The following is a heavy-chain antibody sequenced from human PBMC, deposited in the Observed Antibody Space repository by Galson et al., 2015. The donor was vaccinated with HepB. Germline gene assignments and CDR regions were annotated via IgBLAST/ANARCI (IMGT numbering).Heavy chain of an antibody. CDR2: ISASGTYT. CDR3: ANGCSITSCDNYFFHKDV. J-gene: IGHJ6*03. Sequence: SLRLSCAVSGLTFSNYGMSWVRQVPGKGLEWVSSISASGTYTFYADSVTGRFTISRDNSKNTVNLQMNSLRAEDTAVYYCANGCSITSCDNYFFHKDVWGKGTTVTVSS. V-gene: IGHV3-23*01. CDR1: GLTFSNYG. D-gene: IGHD2-2*01.